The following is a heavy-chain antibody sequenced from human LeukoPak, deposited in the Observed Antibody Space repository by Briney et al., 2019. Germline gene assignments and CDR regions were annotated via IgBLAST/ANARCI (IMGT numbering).Heavy chain of an antibody. CDR2: IKSKTDGGTT. CDR1: GFTFSNAW. V-gene: IGHV3-15*01. D-gene: IGHD1-14*01. CDR3: TTEPGHHEPDAFDI. Sequence: GGPLRLSCAASGFTFSNAWMSWVRQAPGKGLEWVGRIKSKTDGGTTDYAAPVKGRFTISRDDSKNTLYLQMNSLKTEDTAVYYCTTEPGHHEPDAFDIWGQGTMVTVSS. J-gene: IGHJ3*02.